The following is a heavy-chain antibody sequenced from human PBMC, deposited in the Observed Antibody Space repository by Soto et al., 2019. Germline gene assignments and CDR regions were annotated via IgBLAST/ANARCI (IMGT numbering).Heavy chain of an antibody. CDR3: ARGTVVREEPALGPTKDYYGMDV. D-gene: IGHD3-10*01. J-gene: IGHJ6*02. CDR2: INHSGST. CDR1: GGSFSGYY. Sequence: SETLSLTCAVYGGSFSGYYWSWIRQPPGKGLEWIGEINHSGSTNYNPSLKSRVTISVDTSKNQFSLKLSSVTAADTAVYYCARGTVVREEPALGPTKDYYGMDVWGQGTTVTVSS. V-gene: IGHV4-34*01.